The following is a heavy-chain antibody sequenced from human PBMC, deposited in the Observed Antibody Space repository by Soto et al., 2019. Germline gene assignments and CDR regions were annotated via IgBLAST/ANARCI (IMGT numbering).Heavy chain of an antibody. Sequence: HPEASLRPSSLPSGFTFSIYSQNMLRQAQGLGLDCVSYISSSSSLIYYADSVKGRFTISRDNAKNSLYLQMNSLRAEDTAVYYCGRDEQDHFYSNMDVWGQGTTVTVSS. CDR2: ISSSSSLI. CDR1: GFTFSIYS. V-gene: IGHV3-48*01. J-gene: IGHJ6*02. CDR3: GRDEQDHFYSNMDV.